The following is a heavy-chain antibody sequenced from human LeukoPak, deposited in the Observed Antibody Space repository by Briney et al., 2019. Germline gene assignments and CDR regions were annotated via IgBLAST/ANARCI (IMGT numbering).Heavy chain of an antibody. CDR3: ARDVVGATAAD. CDR1: GFTFDDYG. J-gene: IGHJ4*02. Sequence: GGSLRLSCAASGFTFDDYGMSWVRQAPGKGLEWVSGINWNGGSTGYADSVKGRFTTSRDNAKNSLYLQMNSLRAEDTALYYCARDVVGATAADWGQGTLVTVSS. CDR2: INWNGGST. D-gene: IGHD1-26*01. V-gene: IGHV3-20*04.